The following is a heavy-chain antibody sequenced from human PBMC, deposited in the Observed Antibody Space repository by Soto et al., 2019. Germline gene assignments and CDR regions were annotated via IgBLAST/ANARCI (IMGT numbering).Heavy chain of an antibody. CDR1: GGTFSSYA. J-gene: IGHJ5*02. V-gene: IGHV1-69*01. CDR3: AREAEGASRQQLNRGSGNWFDP. Sequence: QVQLVQSGAEVKKPGSSVKVSCKASGGTFSSYAISWVRQAPGQGLEWMGGIIPIFGTANYAQKFQGRVTITADESTSTAYMELSSLRSEDTAVYYCAREAEGASRQQLNRGSGNWFDPWGQGTLVTVSS. CDR2: IIPIFGTA. D-gene: IGHD6-13*01.